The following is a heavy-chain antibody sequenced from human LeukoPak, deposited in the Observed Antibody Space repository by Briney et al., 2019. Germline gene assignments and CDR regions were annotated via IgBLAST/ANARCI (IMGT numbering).Heavy chain of an antibody. V-gene: IGHV4-59*01. CDR3: ARGPAYGPLDY. Sequence: SETLSLTCTVSGGSISSYYWSWIRQPPGKGLEWIGYIYYSGSTNYNPSLKSRVTISVDTSKNHFSLKLSSVTAADTAVYYCARGPAYGPLDYWGQGTLVTVSS. CDR1: GGSISSYY. D-gene: IGHD3-16*01. J-gene: IGHJ4*02. CDR2: IYYSGST.